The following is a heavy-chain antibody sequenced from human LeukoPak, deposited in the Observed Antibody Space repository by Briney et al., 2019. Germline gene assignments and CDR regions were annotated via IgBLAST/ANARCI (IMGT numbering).Heavy chain of an antibody. CDR2: IIPIFGTA. Sequence: SVKVSCKASGGTFSSYAISWVRQAPGQGLEWMGGIIPIFGTANYAQKFQGRVTITADESTSTAYMELSSLRSEDTAVYYCARVGVGGPQGALPAASLFDYYMDVWGKGTTVTVSS. V-gene: IGHV1-69*13. D-gene: IGHD2-2*01. CDR1: GGTFSSYA. J-gene: IGHJ6*03. CDR3: ARVGVGGPQGALPAASLFDYYMDV.